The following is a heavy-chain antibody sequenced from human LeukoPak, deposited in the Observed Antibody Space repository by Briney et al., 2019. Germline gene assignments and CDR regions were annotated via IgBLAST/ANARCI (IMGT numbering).Heavy chain of an antibody. D-gene: IGHD7-27*01. J-gene: IGHJ4*02. CDR2: ISYDGSNK. CDR1: GFTFSSYA. V-gene: IGHV3-30-3*01. CDR3: AREGNWGSFDY. Sequence: GGSLRLSCAASGFTFSSYAMHLVRQAPGKGLEWVAVISYDGSNKYYADSVKGRFTISRDNSKNTLYLQMNSLRAEDTAVYYCAREGNWGSFDYWGQGTLVTVSS.